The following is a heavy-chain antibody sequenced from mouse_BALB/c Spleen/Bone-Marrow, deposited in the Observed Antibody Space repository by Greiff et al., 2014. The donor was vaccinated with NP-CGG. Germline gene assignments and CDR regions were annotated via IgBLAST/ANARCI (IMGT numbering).Heavy chain of an antibody. Sequence: VQLQQSGAELARPGASVKMSCKASGYTFTSYTMHWVKQKPGQGLEWIGYINPSSGYTNYNQKFKDKATLTADKSSGTAYMQLSSLTSEDSAVYYCARGGNFDYWGQGTTLTVSS. D-gene: IGHD1-1*01. CDR1: GYTFTSYT. V-gene: IGHV1-4*01. J-gene: IGHJ2*01. CDR3: ARGGNFDY. CDR2: INPSSGYT.